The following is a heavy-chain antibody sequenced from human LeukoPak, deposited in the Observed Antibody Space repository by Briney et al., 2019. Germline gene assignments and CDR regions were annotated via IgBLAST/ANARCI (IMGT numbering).Heavy chain of an antibody. CDR3: ASRDTVPPYSWFDP. J-gene: IGHJ5*02. D-gene: IGHD4-17*01. CDR1: GYTVISNW. V-gene: IGHV5-10-1*01. Sequence: GESLRICCKGSGYTVISNWISCVRQMPGKGLEWIWRIDPSNSYTNYSSSLQGHVAIAADKSTSYAYLQWISLKASDTALYYCASRDTVPPYSWFDPWGQGTLVTVSS. CDR2: IDPSNSYT.